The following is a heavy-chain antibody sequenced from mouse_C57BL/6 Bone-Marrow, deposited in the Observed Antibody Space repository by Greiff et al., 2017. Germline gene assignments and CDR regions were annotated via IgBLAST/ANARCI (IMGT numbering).Heavy chain of an antibody. J-gene: IGHJ1*03. CDR3: TRAYSNDGWYFDV. V-gene: IGHV5-9-1*02. CDR2: ISSGGDYI. D-gene: IGHD2-12*01. Sequence: EVNVVESGEGLVKPGGSLKLSCAASGFTFSSYAMSWVRQTPEKRLEWVAYISSGGDYIYYADTVKGRFTISRDNARNTLCLQMSSLKSEDTAMYYCTRAYSNDGWYFDVWGTGTTVTVSS. CDR1: GFTFSSYA.